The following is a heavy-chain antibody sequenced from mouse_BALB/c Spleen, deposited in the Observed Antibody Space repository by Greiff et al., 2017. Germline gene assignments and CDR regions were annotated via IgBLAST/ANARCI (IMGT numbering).Heavy chain of an antibody. CDR2: ICAGGST. Sequence: VKLVESGPRLVAPSQSLSITCTVSGFSLTSYGVHWVRQPPGEGLEWLGVICAGGSTNYNSDLMSRLSISKDNSKSQVFLKMNSLQTDDTAVYYCANDGYYGDFDVWGAGTTVTVSS. J-gene: IGHJ1*01. D-gene: IGHD2-3*01. V-gene: IGHV2-9*02. CDR1: GFSLTSYG. CDR3: ANDGYYGDFDV.